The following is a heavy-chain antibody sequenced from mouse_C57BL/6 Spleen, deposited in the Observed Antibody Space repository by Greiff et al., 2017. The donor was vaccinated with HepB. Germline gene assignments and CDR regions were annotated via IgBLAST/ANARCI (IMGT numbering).Heavy chain of an antibody. J-gene: IGHJ1*03. CDR2: IDPNSGGT. CDR3: ARRGISWYFDV. Sequence: VQLQQPGAELVKPGASVKLSCKASGYTFTSYWMHWVKQRPGRGLEWIGRIDPNSGGTKYNEKFKSKATLTVDKPSSTAYMQISSRTSEDSAVYYCARRGISWYFDVWGTGTTVTVSS. D-gene: IGHD2-4*01. V-gene: IGHV1-72*01. CDR1: GYTFTSYW.